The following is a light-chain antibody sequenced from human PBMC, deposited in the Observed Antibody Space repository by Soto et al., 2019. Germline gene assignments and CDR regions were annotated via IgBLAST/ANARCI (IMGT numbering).Light chain of an antibody. CDR3: QQYNNWPPMYT. J-gene: IGKJ2*01. CDR1: QSVSST. V-gene: IGKV3-15*01. Sequence: EIVMTQSPATLSVSPGERATLSCRASQSVSSTLAWYQQRPGQAPRLLIYGASTRTTGIPARFSGSGSGTEFTLTISSRRSEDFAVYYCQQYNNWPPMYTFGQGTKLEIK. CDR2: GAS.